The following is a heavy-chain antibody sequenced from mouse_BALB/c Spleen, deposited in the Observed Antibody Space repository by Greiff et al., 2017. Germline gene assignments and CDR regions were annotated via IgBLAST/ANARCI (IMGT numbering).Heavy chain of an antibody. CDR1: GYAFTNYL. J-gene: IGHJ2*01. CDR2: INPGSGGT. V-gene: IGHV1-54*01. Sequence: VMLVESGAELVRPGTSVKVSCKASGYAFTNYLIEWVKQRPGQGLEWIGVINPGSGGTNYNEKFKGKATLTADKSSSTAYMQLSSLTSDDSAVYFCARWGDDDYWGQGTTLTVSS. CDR3: ARWGDDDY.